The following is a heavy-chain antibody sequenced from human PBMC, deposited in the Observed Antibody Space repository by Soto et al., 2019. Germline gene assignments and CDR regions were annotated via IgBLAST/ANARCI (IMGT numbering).Heavy chain of an antibody. CDR3: ARVSSGSNWFDP. V-gene: IGHV3-21*01. CDR2: ISSSSSYI. Sequence: AGGSLRLSCAASGFTFSSYSMNWVRQAPGKGLEWVSSISSSSSYIYYADSVKGRFTISRDNAKNSLYLQMNSLRAEDTAVYYCARVSSGSNWFDPWGQGTLVTVSS. CDR1: GFTFSSYS. D-gene: IGHD6-19*01. J-gene: IGHJ5*02.